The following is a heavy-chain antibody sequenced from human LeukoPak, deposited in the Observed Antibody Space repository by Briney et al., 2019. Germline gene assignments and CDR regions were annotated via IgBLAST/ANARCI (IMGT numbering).Heavy chain of an antibody. Sequence: ASVKVSCKASGYTFTAYYIHWVRQAPGQGLEWMGLINPNTGVTKFAQKFHGRVTMSRDTSISTAYMELNRLTSDDTAVYYCARGVYGRGDPWGQGSLVTVSS. J-gene: IGHJ5*02. V-gene: IGHV1-2*06. CDR3: ARGVYGRGDP. CDR1: GYTFTAYY. D-gene: IGHD5/OR15-5a*01. CDR2: INPNTGVT.